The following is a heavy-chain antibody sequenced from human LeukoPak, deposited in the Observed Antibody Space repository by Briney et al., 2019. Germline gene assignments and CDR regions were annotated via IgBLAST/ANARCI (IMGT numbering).Heavy chain of an antibody. CDR3: AREQGYSSSWYVPSYYYYYGMDV. J-gene: IGHJ6*02. CDR2: IWYDGSNK. V-gene: IGHV3-33*01. D-gene: IGHD6-13*01. Sequence: PGGSLRLSCAASGFTFSSYGMHWVRQAPGKGLEWVAVIWYDGSNKYYADSVKGRFTISRDNSKNTLYLQMNSLRVEDTAVYYCAREQGYSSSWYVPSYYYYYGMDVWGQGTTVTVSS. CDR1: GFTFSSYG.